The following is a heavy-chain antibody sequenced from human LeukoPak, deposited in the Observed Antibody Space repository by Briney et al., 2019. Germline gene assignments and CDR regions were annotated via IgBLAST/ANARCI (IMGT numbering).Heavy chain of an antibody. V-gene: IGHV3-23*01. D-gene: IGHD2/OR15-2a*01. CDR3: ARDSAANIEAYLDY. CDR2: ISGSGGST. Sequence: GGSLRLSCAASGFTFSSYAMSWVRQAPGKGLEWVSAISGSGGSTYYADSVKGRFTISRDNSKNTLYLQMNSLRAEDTAVYYCARDSAANIEAYLDYWGQGTLVTVSS. CDR1: GFTFSSYA. J-gene: IGHJ4*02.